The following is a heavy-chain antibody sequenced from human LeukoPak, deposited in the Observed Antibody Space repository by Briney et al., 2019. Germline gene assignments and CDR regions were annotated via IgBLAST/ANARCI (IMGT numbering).Heavy chain of an antibody. CDR3: ARHPGRYYGSGSYPP. CDR2: ISHSGST. CDR1: GGSFSNNY. D-gene: IGHD3-10*01. V-gene: IGHV4-34*01. Sequence: SETLSLTCTVYGGSFSNNYWSWIRQPPGKGLEWIGEISHSGSTTYNPSLKSRVTISVDKSKNQFSLKLSSVTAADTAVYYCARHPGRYYGSGSYPPWGQGTLVTVSS. J-gene: IGHJ5*02.